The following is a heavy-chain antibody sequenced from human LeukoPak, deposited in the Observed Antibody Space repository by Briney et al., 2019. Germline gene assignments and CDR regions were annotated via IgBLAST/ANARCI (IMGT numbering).Heavy chain of an antibody. D-gene: IGHD4-17*01. V-gene: IGHV4-39*01. J-gene: IGHJ5*02. CDR2: IYYSEST. Sequence: PSETLSLTCTVSGGSITSSSYYWGWIRQPPGKGLEWIRSIYYSESTYYNPSLKGRVTISVDTSKNQFSLKLSSVTAADTAVYYCARGYGDRLHWFDPWGQGTLVTVPS. CDR1: GGSITSSSYY. CDR3: ARGYGDRLHWFDP.